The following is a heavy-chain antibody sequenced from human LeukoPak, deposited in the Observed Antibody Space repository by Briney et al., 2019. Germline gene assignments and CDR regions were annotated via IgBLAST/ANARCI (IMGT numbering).Heavy chain of an antibody. CDR2: MNPNSGNT. CDR1: GYTFTSYD. Sequence: ASVKVSCKASGYTFTSYDINWVRQATGQGLEWMGWMNPNSGNTGYAQKFQGRVTMTRNTSISKAYMELSSLRSEDTAVYYCARIGLRGVIISRPLDYWGQGTLVTVSS. J-gene: IGHJ4*02. V-gene: IGHV1-8*01. D-gene: IGHD3-16*02. CDR3: ARIGLRGVIISRPLDY.